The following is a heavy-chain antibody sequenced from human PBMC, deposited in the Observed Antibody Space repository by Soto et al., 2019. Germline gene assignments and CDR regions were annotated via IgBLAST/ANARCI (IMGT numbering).Heavy chain of an antibody. CDR3: TRHDPSGPSDY. Sequence: EVQLVESGGGLVQPGGSLKLSCAASGFTFSDFTIHWVRQASGKGLEWVGRTRNRGHGYATEYAASVKGRFTISRDNSKNTAYLQMNSLKPDDTAVYYCTRHDPSGPSDYWGQGTLVTVSS. CDR2: TRNRGHGYAT. CDR1: GFTFSDFT. V-gene: IGHV3-73*02. J-gene: IGHJ4*02.